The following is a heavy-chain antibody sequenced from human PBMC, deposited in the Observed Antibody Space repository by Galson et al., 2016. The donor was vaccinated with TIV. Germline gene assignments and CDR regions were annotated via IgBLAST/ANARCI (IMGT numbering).Heavy chain of an antibody. V-gene: IGHV3-21*01. J-gene: IGHJ4*01. CDR1: GFTFNVHN. Sequence: SLRLSCAASGFTFNVHNMNWVRQAPGKGLEWVSSISSSGTYINYADSLKGRFTISRDNAKNSLFLQVNNLRVEDTAVYYCSGGKCGDFDYWGHGTLVTVPS. D-gene: IGHD1-1*01. CDR2: ISSSGTYI. CDR3: SGGKCGDFDY.